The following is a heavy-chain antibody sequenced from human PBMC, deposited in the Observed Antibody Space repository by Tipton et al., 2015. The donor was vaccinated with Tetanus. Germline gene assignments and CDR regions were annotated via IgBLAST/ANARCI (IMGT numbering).Heavy chain of an antibody. CDR1: GDSIDGGFKN. CDR2: IDYRGNT. Sequence: TLSLTCTVSGDSIDGGFKNWGWIRQQPGKGLEWIGYIDYRGNTYYNPSLRRRVISSFDTSENQFSLKLTSVTAADTAVYYCASDPALMGNFDYWGQGTLVTVSS. V-gene: IGHV4-31*03. CDR3: ASDPALMGNFDY. J-gene: IGHJ4*02. D-gene: IGHD2-2*01.